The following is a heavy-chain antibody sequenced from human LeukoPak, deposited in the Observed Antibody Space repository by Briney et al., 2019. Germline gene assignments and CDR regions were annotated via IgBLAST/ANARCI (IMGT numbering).Heavy chain of an antibody. CDR1: GFTFSSYW. D-gene: IGHD6-19*01. CDR3: ARSTVAGTCDY. V-gene: IGHV3-7*01. J-gene: IGHJ4*02. CDR2: IKQDGSEE. Sequence: GGSLRLSCAASGFTFSSYWMSWVRQATGKGVEWVDNIKQDGSEEYYVDSVKGRFTISRDNAKNSLYLQMNSLRAEDTAVYYCARSTVAGTCDYWGQGTLVTVSS.